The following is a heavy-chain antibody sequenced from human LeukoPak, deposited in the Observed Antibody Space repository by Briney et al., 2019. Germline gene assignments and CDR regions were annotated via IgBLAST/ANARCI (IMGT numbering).Heavy chain of an antibody. V-gene: IGHV3-20*04. J-gene: IGHJ3*02. CDR3: ASFGGAPGDDAFDI. CDR2: INWNGGST. Sequence: GGSLRLSCAASGFTFDDYGMSWVRQAPGKGLEWASGINWNGGSTGYADSVKGRFTISRDNAKNSLYLQMNSLRAEDTALYYCASFGGAPGDDAFDIWGQGTMVTVSS. CDR1: GFTFDDYG. D-gene: IGHD3-10*01.